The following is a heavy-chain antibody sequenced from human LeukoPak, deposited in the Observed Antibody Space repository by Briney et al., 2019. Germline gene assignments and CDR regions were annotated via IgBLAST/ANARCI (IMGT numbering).Heavy chain of an antibody. V-gene: IGHV4-34*01. Sequence: SSETLSLTCAVYGGSFSGYYWSWIRQPPGKGLEWIGGINHSGSTNYNPSLKSRVSISVDTSKNQFSLKLSSVTAADTAVYYCAREGTSFSFGEFRFDGNWFDPWGQGTLVTVSS. CDR3: AREGTSFSFGEFRFDGNWFDP. CDR1: GGSFSGYY. CDR2: INHSGST. J-gene: IGHJ5*02. D-gene: IGHD3-10*01.